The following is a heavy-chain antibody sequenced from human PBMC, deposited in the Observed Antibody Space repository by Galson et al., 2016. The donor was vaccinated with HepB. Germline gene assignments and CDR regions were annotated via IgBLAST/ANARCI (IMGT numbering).Heavy chain of an antibody. Sequence: KVSCKASGGTFSSYAISWVRQAPGQGLEWMGGIIPIFGTANYAQKFQGRVTITADKSTSTAYMELSSLRSEDTAVYYCASPYYDFWSGYYPSYYYYGMDVWGQGTTVTVSS. D-gene: IGHD3-3*01. V-gene: IGHV1-69*06. CDR1: GGTFSSYA. CDR3: ASPYYDFWSGYYPSYYYYGMDV. J-gene: IGHJ6*02. CDR2: IIPIFGTA.